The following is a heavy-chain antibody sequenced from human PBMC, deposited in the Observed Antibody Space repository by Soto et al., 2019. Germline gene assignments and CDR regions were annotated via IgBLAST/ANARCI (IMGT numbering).Heavy chain of an antibody. J-gene: IGHJ5*02. CDR1: GFTFRSFT. D-gene: IGHD6-13*01. CDR3: TRDASRDSSARGWFDP. Sequence: RTLSLSCAASGFTFRSFTMNWVRQAPGKGLEWVSTISSNSAYIYYTDALRGRFTISRDNAKNSLHLQMNSLRAEDTAVYYCTRDASRDSSARGWFDPWGPGTLVTVSS. V-gene: IGHV3-21*01. CDR2: ISSNSAYI.